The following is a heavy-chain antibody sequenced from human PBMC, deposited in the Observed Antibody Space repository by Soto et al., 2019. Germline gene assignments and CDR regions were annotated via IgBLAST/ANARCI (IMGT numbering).Heavy chain of an antibody. V-gene: IGHV3-23*01. CDR2: ISGGGGIT. CDR3: AKWGIVATIPYYFDY. CDR1: AFTFSSYA. D-gene: IGHD5-12*01. J-gene: IGHJ4*02. Sequence: EVQLLESGGGLVQPGGSLRLSCAASAFTFSSYAMSWVRQAPGKGLEWVSAISGGGGITYYADSVKGRFTISRDNSKNTLYLQMNGLRAEDTAIYYCAKWGIVATIPYYFDYWGQGALVTVSS.